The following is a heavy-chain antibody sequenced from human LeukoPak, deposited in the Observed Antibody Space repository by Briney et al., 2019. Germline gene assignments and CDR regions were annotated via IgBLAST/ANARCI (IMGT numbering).Heavy chain of an antibody. CDR2: IRYDGSNK. Sequence: TGGSLRLSCAASGFTFSSYGMHWVRQAPGKGLEWVAFIRYDGSNKYYADSVKGRFTISRDNAKNSLYLQMNSLRAEDTAVYYCARDPFRIQLWREDYYYYMDVWGKGTTVTVSS. V-gene: IGHV3-30*02. J-gene: IGHJ6*03. CDR3: ARDPFRIQLWREDYYYYMDV. CDR1: GFTFSSYG. D-gene: IGHD5-18*01.